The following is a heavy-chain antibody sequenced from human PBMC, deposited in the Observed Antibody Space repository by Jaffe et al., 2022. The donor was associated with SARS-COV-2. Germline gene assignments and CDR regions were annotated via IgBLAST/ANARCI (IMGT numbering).Heavy chain of an antibody. J-gene: IGHJ3*02. CDR2: IYYSGST. CDR3: ARGGHNYYDSSGYYYGQAYAFDI. D-gene: IGHD3-22*01. CDR1: GGSISSYY. V-gene: IGHV4-59*01. Sequence: QVQLQESGPGLVKPSETLSLTCTVSGGSISSYYWSWIRQPPGKGLEWIGYIYYSGSTNYNPSLKSRVTISVDTSKNQFSLKLSSVTAADTAVYYCARGGHNYYDSSGYYYGQAYAFDIWGQGTMVTVSS.